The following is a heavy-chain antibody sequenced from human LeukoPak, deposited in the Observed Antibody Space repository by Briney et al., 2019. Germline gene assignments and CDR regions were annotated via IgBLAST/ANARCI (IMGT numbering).Heavy chain of an antibody. Sequence: KSSETLSLTCTVSGGSISSYYWSWIRQPPGKGLEWIGDIYYSGSTNYNPSLKSRVTISVDTSKNQFSLKLSSVTAADTAVYYCARTRSDPSGPPGRPRFLDYWGQGTLVTVSS. J-gene: IGHJ4*02. V-gene: IGHV4-59*08. D-gene: IGHD2-15*01. CDR1: GGSISSYY. CDR3: ARTRSDPSGPPGRPRFLDY. CDR2: IYYSGST.